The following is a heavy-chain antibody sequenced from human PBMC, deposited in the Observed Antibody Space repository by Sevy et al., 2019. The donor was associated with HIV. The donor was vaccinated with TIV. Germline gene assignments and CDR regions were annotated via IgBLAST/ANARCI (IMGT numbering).Heavy chain of an antibody. D-gene: IGHD3-22*01. CDR3: AKADSSGYYYLDY. CDR1: GFTFSSYG. CDR2: ISYDGSNK. Sequence: GGSLRLSCAASGFTFSSYGMYWVRQAPGKGLEWVAVISYDGSNKYYADSVKGRFTISRDNSKNTLYLQMNSLRAEDTAVYYCAKADSSGYYYLDYWGQGTLVTVSS. J-gene: IGHJ4*02. V-gene: IGHV3-30*18.